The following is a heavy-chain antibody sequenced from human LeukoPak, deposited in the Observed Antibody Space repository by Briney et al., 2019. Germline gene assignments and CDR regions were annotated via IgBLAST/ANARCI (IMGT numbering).Heavy chain of an antibody. Sequence: ASVKVSCKASGYTFTSYGISWVRQAPGQGLEWMGGIIPIFGTANYAQKFQGRVTITTDESTSTAYMELSSLRSEDTAVYYCATASRIAVVLYYFDYWGQGTLVTVSS. CDR2: IIPIFGTA. CDR3: ATASRIAVVLYYFDY. V-gene: IGHV1-69*05. CDR1: GYTFTSYG. J-gene: IGHJ4*02. D-gene: IGHD6-19*01.